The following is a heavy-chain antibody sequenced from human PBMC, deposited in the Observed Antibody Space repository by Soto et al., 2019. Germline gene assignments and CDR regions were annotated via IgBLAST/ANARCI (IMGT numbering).Heavy chain of an antibody. CDR3: AKEGAPNYDFWSPYSSPSRYGMDV. V-gene: IGHV3-23*01. D-gene: IGHD3-3*01. J-gene: IGHJ6*02. CDR1: GFTFYSYA. Sequence: PGGSLRLSCAASGFTFYSYAMSWVRQAPGKGLEWVSGVSGSGAYTSYADAVKGRVTISRDNSKNTLYLQINSLRAEDTAVYYCAKEGAPNYDFWSPYSSPSRYGMDVWGLGTTVTVSS. CDR2: VSGSGAYT.